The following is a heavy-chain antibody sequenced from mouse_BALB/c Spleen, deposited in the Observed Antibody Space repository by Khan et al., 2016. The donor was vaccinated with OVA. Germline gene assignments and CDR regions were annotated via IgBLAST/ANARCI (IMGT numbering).Heavy chain of an antibody. CDR1: GFSLTSYG. Sequence: QVQLKESGPGLVAPSQSLSITCTISGFSLTSYGVHWVRQPPGKGLEWLVVIWSDGSTTYNSALKSRLTISKDNSKNQVFLQMNSLQTDDTAVYFCARQPYYHYNIMDYWGQGTSVTVSS. V-gene: IGHV2-6-1*01. CDR3: ARQPYYHYNIMDY. D-gene: IGHD2-10*01. CDR2: IWSDGST. J-gene: IGHJ4*01.